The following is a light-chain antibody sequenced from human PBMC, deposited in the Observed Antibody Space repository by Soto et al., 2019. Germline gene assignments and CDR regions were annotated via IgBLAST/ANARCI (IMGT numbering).Light chain of an antibody. Sequence: EIVLTQSPGTLSLSPGERATLSCRASQSVSSSFLAWYQQKPGQAPRLLIYGASRRATGIPDRFSGSGSGTDFTITISRLEPEDFAVYLCQRYGSSPWTFGQGTKVEI. CDR3: QRYGSSPWT. J-gene: IGKJ1*01. V-gene: IGKV3-20*01. CDR2: GAS. CDR1: QSVSSSF.